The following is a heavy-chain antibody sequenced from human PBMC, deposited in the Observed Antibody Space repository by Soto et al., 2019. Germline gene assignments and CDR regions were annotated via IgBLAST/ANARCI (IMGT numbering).Heavy chain of an antibody. CDR3: ARGDHCSGGSCYSDFDY. D-gene: IGHD2-15*01. Sequence: TSETLSLTCAVYGGSFSGYYWTWIRQPPGKGLEWIGEINHSGSTNYNPSLKSRVTISVDTSKNQFSLKLSSVTAADTAVYYCARGDHCSGGSCYSDFDYWGQGTLVTVSS. CDR2: INHSGST. J-gene: IGHJ4*02. CDR1: GGSFSGYY. V-gene: IGHV4-34*01.